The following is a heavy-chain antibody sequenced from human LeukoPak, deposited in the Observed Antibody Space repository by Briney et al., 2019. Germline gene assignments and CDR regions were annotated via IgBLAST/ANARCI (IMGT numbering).Heavy chain of an antibody. J-gene: IGHJ4*02. CDR1: GFTVSSNY. V-gene: IGHV3-66*01. D-gene: IGHD4/OR15-4a*01. Sequence: GGSLRLSCAASGFTVSSNYMSWVRQAPGKGLEWVSVIYSGGSTYYADSVKGRFTISRDNSKNTLYLQMNSLRAEDTAVYYCARDTQSDYGLDYWGQGTLVTVSS. CDR2: IYSGGST. CDR3: ARDTQSDYGLDY.